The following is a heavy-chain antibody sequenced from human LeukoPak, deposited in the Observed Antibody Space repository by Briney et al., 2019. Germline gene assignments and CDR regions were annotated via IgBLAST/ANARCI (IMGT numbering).Heavy chain of an antibody. D-gene: IGHD4-17*01. V-gene: IGHV4-59*12. J-gene: IGHJ5*02. Sequence: SETLSLTCTVSGGSISSYYWSWIRQPPGKGLEWIGYIYYSGTTNYNPSLKSRVTMSVDTSKSQFSLNLMSVTAADTAVYYCTRDTGTTGEVKFDPWGQGTLVTVSS. CDR2: IYYSGTT. CDR1: GGSISSYY. CDR3: TRDTGTTGEVKFDP.